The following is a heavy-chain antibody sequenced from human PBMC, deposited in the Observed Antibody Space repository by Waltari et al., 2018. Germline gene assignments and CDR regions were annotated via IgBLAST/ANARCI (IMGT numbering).Heavy chain of an antibody. J-gene: IGHJ4*02. Sequence: VQLEQSGAEGKKPGASVTLSGKASGDTVTGYYVHRARKGPGQGREWMGWINPNNGGTTNAKKFQSWVTMTTETSINTAYMVQMRLGTDDTAVYYCAGGGGNYYDSSCYAHWGQGTLVTVSS. CDR1: GDTVTGYY. D-gene: IGHD3-22*01. CDR2: INPNNGGT. V-gene: IGHV1-2*04. CDR3: AGGGGNYYDSSCYAH.